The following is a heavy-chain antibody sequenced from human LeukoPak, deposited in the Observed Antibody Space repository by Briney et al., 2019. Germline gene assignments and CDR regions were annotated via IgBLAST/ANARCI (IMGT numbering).Heavy chain of an antibody. CDR2: INAGTGNT. CDR1: GYTFTSYA. D-gene: IGHD3-10*01. J-gene: IGHJ4*02. Sequence: ASVKVSCKACGYTFTSYAMHWVRQAPGQRLEWMGWINAGTGNTKYSQKFQGRVTITRDTSASTAYMELSSLRSEDTAVYYCAIEGPYGSGSYYNLWYFDYWGQGTLVTVSS. CDR3: AIEGPYGSGSYYNLWYFDY. V-gene: IGHV1-3*01.